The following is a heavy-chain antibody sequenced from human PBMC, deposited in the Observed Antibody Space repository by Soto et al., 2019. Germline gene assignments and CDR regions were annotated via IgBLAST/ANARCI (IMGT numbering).Heavy chain of an antibody. CDR2: IYYSGST. Sequence: SETLSLTCTVSGGSISSYYWSWIRQPPGKGLEWIGYIYYSGSTNYNPSLKSRVTISVDTSKNQFSLKRSSVTAADTAVYYCAKGVVVPAAAAFDICGQGTMVTV. CDR1: GGSISSYY. CDR3: AKGVVVPAAAAFDI. V-gene: IGHV4-59*08. J-gene: IGHJ3*02. D-gene: IGHD2-2*01.